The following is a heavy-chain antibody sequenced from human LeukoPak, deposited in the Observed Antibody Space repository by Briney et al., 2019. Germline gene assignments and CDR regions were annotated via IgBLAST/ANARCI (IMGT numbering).Heavy chain of an antibody. J-gene: IGHJ4*02. CDR1: GFTFSSYG. CDR2: ISYDGSNK. V-gene: IGHV3-30*18. Sequence: PGGSLRLSCAASGFTFSSYGMHWVRQAPGKGLEWVAVISYDGSNKYYADSVKGRFTISRDNSKNTLYLQMNSLRAEDTAVYYCAKDPIDSSGYYRPFDYWGQGTQVTVSS. CDR3: AKDPIDSSGYYRPFDY. D-gene: IGHD3-22*01.